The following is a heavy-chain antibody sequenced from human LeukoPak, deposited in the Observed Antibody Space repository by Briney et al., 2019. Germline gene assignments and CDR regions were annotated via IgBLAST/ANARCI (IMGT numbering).Heavy chain of an antibody. D-gene: IGHD6-19*01. J-gene: IGHJ6*02. Sequence: GGSLRLSCAASGFTFSSYAMHWVRQAPGKGLEWVAVIPYDGSNKYYADSVKGRFTISRDNSKNTLYLQMNSLRAEDTAVYYCARDYSSGCHGCYYGMDVWGQGTTVTVSS. V-gene: IGHV3-30-3*01. CDR2: IPYDGSNK. CDR3: ARDYSSGCHGCYYGMDV. CDR1: GFTFSSYA.